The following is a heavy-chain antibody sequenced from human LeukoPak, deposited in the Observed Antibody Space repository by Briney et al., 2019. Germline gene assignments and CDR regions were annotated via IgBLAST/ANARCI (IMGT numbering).Heavy chain of an antibody. V-gene: IGHV1-8*01. CDR3: ASTNVDIVATMRYAFDI. J-gene: IGHJ3*02. CDR2: MNPNSGNT. Sequence: ASVKVSRKASGYTFTSYDINWVRQATGQGLEWMGWMNPNSGNTGYAQKFQGRVTMTRNTSISTAYMELSSLRSEDTAVYYCASTNVDIVATMRYAFDIWGQGTMVTVSS. D-gene: IGHD5-12*01. CDR1: GYTFTSYD.